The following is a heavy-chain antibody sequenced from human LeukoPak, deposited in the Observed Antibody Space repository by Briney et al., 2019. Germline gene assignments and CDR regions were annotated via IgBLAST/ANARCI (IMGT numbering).Heavy chain of an antibody. CDR3: ARLRVGSGFFDAFDI. CDR2: IYPGDSDT. V-gene: IGHV5-51*01. J-gene: IGHJ3*02. Sequence: GESLKISCKGSGYSFINYWIGWVRQMPGKGLEWMGIIYPGDSDTRYSPSFQGQVTISADKSISTAYLQWSSLKASDTAMYYYARLRVGSGFFDAFDIWGQGTMVTVSS. D-gene: IGHD3-22*01. CDR1: GYSFINYW.